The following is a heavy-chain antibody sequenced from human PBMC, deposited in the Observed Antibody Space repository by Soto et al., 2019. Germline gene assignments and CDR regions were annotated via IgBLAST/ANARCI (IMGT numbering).Heavy chain of an antibody. CDR3: ARDGRGYSSSCNDYYYYYGMDV. CDR2: INAGNGTT. Sequence: QVKLVQSGAEVKKPGASVKVSCQASGYTFTSYAMHWVRQAPGQRREWRGWINAGNGTTKYSQKVHGRVTITRETSASTAYMELSSLRSEDTAVYYCARDGRGYSSSCNDYYYYYGMDVWGQGTTVTVS. D-gene: IGHD6-13*01. V-gene: IGHV1-3*01. J-gene: IGHJ6*02. CDR1: GYTFTSYA.